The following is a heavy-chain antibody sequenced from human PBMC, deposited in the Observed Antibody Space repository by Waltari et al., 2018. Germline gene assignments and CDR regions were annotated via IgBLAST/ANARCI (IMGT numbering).Heavy chain of an antibody. CDR2: IYTGGNT. J-gene: IGHJ4*02. CDR1: GDSIKNYY. Sequence: QDQLQESGPGLVKPSETLSLTCTVSGDSIKNYYWSWIRQPAGKGLEWIGRIYTGGNTNYNPSLKSRVSMSVDLSKNQISLKLTSMTAADMAVYFCARNRLAKYYFDYWGQGMLVTVSS. V-gene: IGHV4-4*07. CDR3: ARNRLAKYYFDY.